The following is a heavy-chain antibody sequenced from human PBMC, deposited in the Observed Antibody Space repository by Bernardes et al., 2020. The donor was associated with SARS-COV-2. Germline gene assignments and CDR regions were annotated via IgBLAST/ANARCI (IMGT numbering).Heavy chain of an antibody. V-gene: IGHV3-7*01. D-gene: IGHD5-18*01. CDR1: GFTFSSYW. CDR2: IKQDGSEK. CDR3: ARDTAMDPDPYYYYGMDV. Sequence: GGSLRLSCAASGFTFSSYWMSWVRQAPGKGLEWVANIKQDGSEKYYVDSVKGRFTISRDNAKNSLYLQMNSLRAEDTAVYYCARDTAMDPDPYYYYGMDVWGQGTTVTVSS. J-gene: IGHJ6*02.